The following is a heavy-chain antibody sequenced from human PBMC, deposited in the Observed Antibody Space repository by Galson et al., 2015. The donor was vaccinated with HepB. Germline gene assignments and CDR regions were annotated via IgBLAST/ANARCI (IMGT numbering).Heavy chain of an antibody. J-gene: IGHJ3*01. CDR2: ISRDGSNK. Sequence: SLRLSCAASGFTFSDYGLHWVRQAPGKGLEWVSVISRDGSNKNFVDSVKGRFTISRDNSKNTVYLEMNSLRAEDTAVYYCAEDTRFLETDDMDVWGQGTMVTVSS. CDR1: GFTFSDYG. V-gene: IGHV3-30*18. D-gene: IGHD3-3*01. CDR3: AEDTRFLETDDMDV.